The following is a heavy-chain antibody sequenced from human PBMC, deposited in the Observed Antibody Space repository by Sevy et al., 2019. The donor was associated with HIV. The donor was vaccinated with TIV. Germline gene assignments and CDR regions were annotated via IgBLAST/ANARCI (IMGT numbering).Heavy chain of an antibody. CDR1: GYTFTSYY. Sequence: ASVKVSCKASGYTFTSYYMHWVRQAPGQGLEWMGIINPSGGSTTYAQTFQGRVTMTRDTSTSTVYMELSSLTSEDTAVYYCARGGISGWPYFDYWGQGTLVTVSS. J-gene: IGHJ4*02. V-gene: IGHV1-46*01. CDR2: INPSGGST. CDR3: ARGGISGWPYFDY. D-gene: IGHD6-19*01.